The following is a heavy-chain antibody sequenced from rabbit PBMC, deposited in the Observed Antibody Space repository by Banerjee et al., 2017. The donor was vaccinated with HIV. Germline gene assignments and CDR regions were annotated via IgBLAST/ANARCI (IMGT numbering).Heavy chain of an antibody. J-gene: IGHJ4*01. V-gene: IGHV1S40*01. CDR2: INAITGKA. Sequence: QSLEASGGGLVQPEGSLTLTCTASGFDLSSYYYMCWVRQAPGKGLEWIACINAITGKAVYASWAKGRFTISKTSSTTVTLQMTSLTAADTATYFCARPGIAGYGYAIYFNLWGPGTLVTVS. CDR3: ARPGIAGYGYAIYFNL. CDR1: GFDLSSYYY. D-gene: IGHD6-1*01.